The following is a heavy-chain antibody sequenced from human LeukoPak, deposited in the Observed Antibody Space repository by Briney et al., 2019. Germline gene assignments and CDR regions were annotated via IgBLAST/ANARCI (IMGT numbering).Heavy chain of an antibody. J-gene: IGHJ6*02. CDR1: GFTFSSYA. D-gene: IGHD6-13*01. CDR3: ARDWNIAAAGMSYYYYGMDV. CDR2: ISGGGGST. Sequence: GGSLRLSCAASGFTFSSYAMSWVRQAPGKGLEWVSAISGGGGSTYYADSVKGRFTISRDNSKNTLYLQMNSLRAEDTAVYYCARDWNIAAAGMSYYYYGMDVWGQGTTVTVSS. V-gene: IGHV3-23*01.